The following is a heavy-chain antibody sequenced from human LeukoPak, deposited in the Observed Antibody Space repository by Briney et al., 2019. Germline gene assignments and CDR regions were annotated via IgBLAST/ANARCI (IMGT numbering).Heavy chain of an antibody. D-gene: IGHD3-3*01. CDR2: IVGNGGNT. CDR1: GLTFSSHA. V-gene: IGHV3-64*02. CDR3: ARGGYYAASDI. J-gene: IGHJ4*02. Sequence: GGSLRLSCAASGLTFSSHAMHWARQAPGKGLEYVSAIVGNGGNTYYADSVRGRFTISRDNSKDTVYLQMGSLRPEDTAVYYCARGGYYAASDIWGQGALVTVSS.